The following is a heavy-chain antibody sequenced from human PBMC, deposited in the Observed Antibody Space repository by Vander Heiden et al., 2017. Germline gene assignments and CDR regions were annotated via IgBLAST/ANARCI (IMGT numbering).Heavy chain of an antibody. V-gene: IGHV4-30-4*01. CDR3: ARESSSSTPNTHDY. J-gene: IGHJ4*02. D-gene: IGHD6-6*01. Sequence: QVQLPESGPGLVKPSPTLSLTCTVSGGSISRGDYYWSWIRQPPGKGLEWIGYIYYSGSTYYNPSLKSRVTISVDTSKNQFSLKLSSVTAADTAVYYCARESSSSTPNTHDYWGQGTLVTVSS. CDR2: IYYSGST. CDR1: GGSISRGDYY.